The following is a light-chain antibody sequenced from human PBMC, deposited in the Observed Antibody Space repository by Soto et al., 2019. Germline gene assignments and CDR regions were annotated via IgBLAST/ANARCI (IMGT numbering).Light chain of an antibody. CDR3: QQFNTVSRT. J-gene: IGKJ1*01. CDR1: QTISSW. Sequence: IQMTQSPSTLSGSVGDRVTITCRASQTISSWLAWYQQKPGKAPKILIYKASSLESGVPSRFSGSGSGTEFTLTISSLQPDDFATYYCQQFNTVSRTFGQGTKVDIK. V-gene: IGKV1-5*03. CDR2: KAS.